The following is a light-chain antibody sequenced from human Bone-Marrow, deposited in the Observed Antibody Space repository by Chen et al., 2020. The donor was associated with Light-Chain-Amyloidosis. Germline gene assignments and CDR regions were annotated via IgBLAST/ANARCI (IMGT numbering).Light chain of an antibody. CDR1: DLPTKY. CDR3: QSADSSGTYEVI. Sequence: SYELTQPPSVSVPPGQPARITCSGDDLPTKYAYWYQQKPGQAPVLVIQRDTERPSGISERFSGSSSGTTATLTISGVQAEDEADYHCQSADSSGTYEVIFGGGTKLTVL. CDR2: RDT. V-gene: IGLV3-25*03. J-gene: IGLJ2*01.